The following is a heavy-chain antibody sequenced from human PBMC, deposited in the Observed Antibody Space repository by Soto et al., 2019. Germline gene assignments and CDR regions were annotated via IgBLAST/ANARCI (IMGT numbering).Heavy chain of an antibody. CDR2: IFPLLAMV. J-gene: IGHJ4*02. Sequence: QVHLVQSGAEMKKPGSSVKVSCKVSGGDLTNSGISWVRQAPGQGLEWMGGIFPLLAMVDYSQKFQGRVTITADRSTNTAYMDLGSLRSEDTAVYYGAKEDGAGFKSWGQGTLVIVSS. V-gene: IGHV1-69*04. CDR3: AKEDGAGFKS. D-gene: IGHD1-26*01. CDR1: GGDLTNSG.